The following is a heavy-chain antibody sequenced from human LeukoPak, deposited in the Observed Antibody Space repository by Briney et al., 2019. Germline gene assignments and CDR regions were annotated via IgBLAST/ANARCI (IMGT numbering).Heavy chain of an antibody. D-gene: IGHD6-19*01. CDR1: GVSISSYY. CDR3: AREQSSGWYRGAFDI. V-gene: IGHV4-59*01. J-gene: IGHJ3*02. CDR2: IYYSGST. Sequence: SETLSLTCTVSGVSISSYYWSWLRQPPGKGLEWIGYIYYSGSTNYNPSLKSRVTISVDTSKNQFSLKLRSVTAAATAMYYSAREQSSGWYRGAFDIWGQGTRLTVSS.